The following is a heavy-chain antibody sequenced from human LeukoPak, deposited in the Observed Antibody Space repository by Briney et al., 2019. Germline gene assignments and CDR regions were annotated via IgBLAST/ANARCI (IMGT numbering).Heavy chain of an antibody. Sequence: GGSLRLSCAASGFTFSSYWMSWVRQAPGKGLGWVANIKQDGSGKYYVDSVKGRFTISRDNAKNSLYLQMNSLRAEDTAMYYCARDSSSWESYYYYYMDVWGKGTTVTVSS. CDR3: ARDSSSWESYYYYYMDV. V-gene: IGHV3-7*01. J-gene: IGHJ6*03. D-gene: IGHD6-13*01. CDR2: IKQDGSGK. CDR1: GFTFSSYW.